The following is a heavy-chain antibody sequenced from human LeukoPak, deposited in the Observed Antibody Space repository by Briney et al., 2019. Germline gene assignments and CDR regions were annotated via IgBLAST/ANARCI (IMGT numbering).Heavy chain of an antibody. CDR1: GFTFSSYA. D-gene: IGHD6-19*01. V-gene: IGHV3-23*01. Sequence: GGSLRLSCAASGFTFSSYAMSWVRQAPGKGLEWVSAISGSGGSTYCADSVKGRFTISRDNSKNTLYLQMNSLRAEDTAVYYCAKDLGVAVADHNFDYWGQGTLVTVSS. CDR2: ISGSGGST. J-gene: IGHJ4*02. CDR3: AKDLGVAVADHNFDY.